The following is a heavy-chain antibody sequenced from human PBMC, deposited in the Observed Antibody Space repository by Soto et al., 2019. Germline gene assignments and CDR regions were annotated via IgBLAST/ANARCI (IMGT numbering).Heavy chain of an antibody. D-gene: IGHD2-15*01. CDR2: ISGSGGST. CDR3: AKDPPRRCSGGSCSKTAMVY. CDR1: GFTFSSYA. Sequence: GGSLRLSCAASGFTFSSYAMSWVRQAPGKGLEWVSAISGSGGSTYYADSVKGRFTISRDNSKNTLYLQMNSLRAEDTAVYYCAKDPPRRCSGGSCSKTAMVYWGQGTLVTVSS. V-gene: IGHV3-23*01. J-gene: IGHJ4*02.